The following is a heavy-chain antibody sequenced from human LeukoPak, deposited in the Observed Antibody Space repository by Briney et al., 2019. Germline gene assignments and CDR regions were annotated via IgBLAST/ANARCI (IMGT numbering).Heavy chain of an antibody. J-gene: IGHJ4*02. V-gene: IGHV1-24*01. D-gene: IGHD2-8*01. Sequence: ASVKVSCKVSGYTLTELSMHWVRQAPGKGLERMGGFDPEDGETIYAQKFQGRVTMTEDTSTDTAYKELSSLRSEDTAVYYCAAHLMVYALELWGQGTLVTVSS. CDR3: AAHLMVYALEL. CDR1: GYTLTELS. CDR2: FDPEDGET.